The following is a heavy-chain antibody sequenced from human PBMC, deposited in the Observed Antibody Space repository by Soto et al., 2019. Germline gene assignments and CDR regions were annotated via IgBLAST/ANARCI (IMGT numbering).Heavy chain of an antibody. CDR1: GFTLSSHG. V-gene: IGHV3-48*02. Sequence: EVQLVESGGGLVQPGGSLRLACAASGFTLSSHGFNWVRQAPGKGLEWVSYISSSSGTKYYADSVKGRLTVSRDNAKNSLYLQMSSLRDEDTAVYYCARLGRGLFEDIDGLDIWGQGTTVTVSS. J-gene: IGHJ6*02. CDR3: ARLGRGLFEDIDGLDI. CDR2: ISSSSGTK. D-gene: IGHD3-16*01.